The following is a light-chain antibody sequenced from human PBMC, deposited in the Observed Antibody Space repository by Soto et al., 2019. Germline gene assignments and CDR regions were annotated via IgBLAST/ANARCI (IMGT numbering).Light chain of an antibody. Sequence: EIVLTQSPATLSLSPGERATLSCRAGQSVSSYLAWYQQKPGQAPRLLIYDASNRATGIPARFSGSGSGTDFTLTISSLDPEDFAVYYCQQRSNWPWTFGQGTKVEIK. CDR2: DAS. J-gene: IGKJ1*01. CDR3: QQRSNWPWT. CDR1: QSVSSY. V-gene: IGKV3-11*01.